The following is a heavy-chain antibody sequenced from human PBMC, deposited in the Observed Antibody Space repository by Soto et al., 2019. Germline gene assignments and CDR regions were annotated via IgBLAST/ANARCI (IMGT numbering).Heavy chain of an antibody. D-gene: IGHD3-22*01. V-gene: IGHV4-30-4*08. J-gene: IGHJ4*02. Sequence: PSETLSLTCSVSGGSISGDYYWSWIRQSPEKGLEWIGYIYYSGSSYSNPALQSRLSMSLDTSKNQFSLKLRSVTAADTAVYYCATDPPRNYYDNNGPMGNWGQGTLVTVSS. CDR2: IYYSGSS. CDR1: GGSISGDYY. CDR3: ATDPPRNYYDNNGPMGN.